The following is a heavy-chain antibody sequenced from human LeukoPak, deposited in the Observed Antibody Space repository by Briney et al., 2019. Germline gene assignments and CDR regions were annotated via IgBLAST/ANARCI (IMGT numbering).Heavy chain of an antibody. J-gene: IGHJ6*03. CDR3: ARNTYGYKFSMDV. CDR1: GYTLISYY. CDR2: INPSGDRT. D-gene: IGHD5-24*01. V-gene: IGHV1-46*01. Sequence: ASVKVSCTASGYTLISYYMHWVRQAPGQGLEWMGIINPSGDRTSYAQKFQGRITMTRDMSTSTVYMELSSLRSDDTAVYYCARNTYGYKFSMDVWGKGTTVTVSS.